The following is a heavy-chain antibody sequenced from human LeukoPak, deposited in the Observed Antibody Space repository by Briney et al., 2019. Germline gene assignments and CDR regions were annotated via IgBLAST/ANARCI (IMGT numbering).Heavy chain of an antibody. CDR3: ARRNCSGGSCAYYFDY. D-gene: IGHD2-15*01. J-gene: IGHJ4*02. V-gene: IGHV4-34*01. Sequence: SETLSLTCAVYGGSFSGYYWSWIRQPPGKGLEWIGEINHSGSTNYNPSLKSRVTMSVDTSKNQFSLNLRSVTAADTAVYYCARRNCSGGSCAYYFDYWGQGTLVTVSS. CDR1: GGSFSGYY. CDR2: INHSGST.